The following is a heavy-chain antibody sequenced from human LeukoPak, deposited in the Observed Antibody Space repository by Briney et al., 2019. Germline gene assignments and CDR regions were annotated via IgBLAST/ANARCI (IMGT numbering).Heavy chain of an antibody. CDR3: TTGFFGVVNDAFDI. V-gene: IGHV3-15*01. D-gene: IGHD3-3*01. Sequence: PGGSLRLSCAASGFTFNNAWMNWVRQAPGKGLEWVGRIYSKTDGGTADYAAPVKGRFTISRDDSKNTLWPQMNSLKTEDTAVYYCTTGFFGVVNDAFDIWGQGTMVIVSS. J-gene: IGHJ3*02. CDR1: GFTFNNAW. CDR2: IYSKTDGGTA.